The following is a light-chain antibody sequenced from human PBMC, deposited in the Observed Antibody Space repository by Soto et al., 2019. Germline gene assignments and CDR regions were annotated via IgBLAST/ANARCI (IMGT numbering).Light chain of an antibody. CDR1: QSISSW. CDR2: DAS. CDR3: QQYNSSSEYA. J-gene: IGKJ2*01. V-gene: IGKV1-5*01. Sequence: DIQMTQSPSTLSASVGDRVTITCRASQSISSWLAWYQQKPGKAPKLLIYDASSFESGVPSRFSDSGSRTELNLAISSLQPDDFATYYCQQYNSSSEYAFGQGPKLEIK.